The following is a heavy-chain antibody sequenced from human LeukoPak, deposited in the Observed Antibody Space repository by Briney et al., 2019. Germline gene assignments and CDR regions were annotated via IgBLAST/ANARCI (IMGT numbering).Heavy chain of an antibody. Sequence: PGGSLRLSCAASGFTVSSNYMSWVRQAPGKGLEWVSVIYSGGSTYYADSVKGRFTISRDNSKNTLYLQMNSLRAEDTAVYYCARGKIAAAGHFDYWGQGTLVTVSS. D-gene: IGHD6-13*01. CDR1: GFTVSSNY. CDR3: ARGKIAAAGHFDY. J-gene: IGHJ4*02. CDR2: IYSGGST. V-gene: IGHV3-53*01.